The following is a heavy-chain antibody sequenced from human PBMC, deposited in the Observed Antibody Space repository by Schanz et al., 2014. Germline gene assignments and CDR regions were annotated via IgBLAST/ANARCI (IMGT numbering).Heavy chain of an antibody. Sequence: QVQLQESGPGLVKPSETLSLTCTVSGASISFYDWNWIRQSPGKGLEWIGYIYHSGSPIYNPSLQSRVPISIDTPKTQFSLKMESVTAADTAMYFCARQGDVYRLDYWGQGTLVTVTS. CDR1: GASISFYD. CDR2: IYHSGSP. V-gene: IGHV4-59*08. CDR3: ARQGDVYRLDY. D-gene: IGHD1-26*01. J-gene: IGHJ4*02.